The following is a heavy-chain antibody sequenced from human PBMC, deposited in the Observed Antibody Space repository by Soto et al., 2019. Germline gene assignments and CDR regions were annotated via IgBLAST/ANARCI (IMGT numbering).Heavy chain of an antibody. Sequence: PGGSLRLSCAASGFTVSNNYMSWVRQAPGKGLEWVSLIYSGGSTFYADSVKGRFTISRDNSKNTLFLQMNSQRADDTAVYFCATYPSSDYWGQGTLVTVSS. CDR1: GFTVSNNY. V-gene: IGHV3-53*01. D-gene: IGHD6-6*01. J-gene: IGHJ4*02. CDR3: ATYPSSDY. CDR2: IYSGGST.